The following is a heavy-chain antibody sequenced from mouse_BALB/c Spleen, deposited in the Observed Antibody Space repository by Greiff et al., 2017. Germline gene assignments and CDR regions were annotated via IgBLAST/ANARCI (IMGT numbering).Heavy chain of an antibody. V-gene: IGHV14-1*02. D-gene: IGHD1-1*01. CDR2: IDPENGNT. CDR1: GFNIKDYY. J-gene: IGHJ4*01. Sequence: EVQRVESGAELVRPGALVKLSCKASGFNIKDYYMHWVKQRPEQGLEWIGWIDPENGNTIYDPKFQGKASITADTSSNTAYLQLSSLTSEDTAVYYCARQVYYYGSSPYAMDYWGQGTSVTVSS. CDR3: ARQVYYYGSSPYAMDY.